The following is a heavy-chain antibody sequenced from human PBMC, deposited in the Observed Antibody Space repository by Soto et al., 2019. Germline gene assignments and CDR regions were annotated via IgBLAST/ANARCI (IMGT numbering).Heavy chain of an antibody. CDR2: ISSSGSTI. CDR3: ARKLSSLTTIWFDP. CDR1: GFTFSDYY. D-gene: IGHD5-12*01. Sequence: PGGSLRLSCAASGFTFSDYYMSWIRQAPGKGLEWVSYISSSGSTIYYADSVKGRFTISRDNAKNSLYLQMNSLRAEDTAVYYCARKLSSLTTIWFDPWGQGTLVTVSS. V-gene: IGHV3-11*01. J-gene: IGHJ5*02.